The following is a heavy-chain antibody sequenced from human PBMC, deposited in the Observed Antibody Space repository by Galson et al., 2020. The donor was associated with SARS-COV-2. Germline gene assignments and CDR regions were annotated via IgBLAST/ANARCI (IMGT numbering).Heavy chain of an antibody. V-gene: IGHV1-2*06. D-gene: IGHD3-10*01. CDR2: INPNSGDT. Sequence: ASVKVSSKASGYTFSGHYMHWVRLAPGQGLEWMGRINPNSGDTDVAQKFQGRVTMTTDTSLTTAYMELSRLTSDDTAVYYCTRGSNSSPFYHFDPWGQGTLVTVSS. CDR3: TRGSNSSPFYHFDP. CDR1: GYTFSGHY. J-gene: IGHJ5*02.